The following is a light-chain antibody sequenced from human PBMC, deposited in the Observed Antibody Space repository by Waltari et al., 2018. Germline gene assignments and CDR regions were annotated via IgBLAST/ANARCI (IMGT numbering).Light chain of an antibody. V-gene: IGKV1-NL1*01. CDR3: QQYRRPPPGYS. Sequence: IQMTQSPSSLSASVGDKVTITCRASQDISSALAWYQQKPGKAPTLLVYAASRLEAGVPSRFSGSGSGAEYTLIISGLQPEDFATYYCQQYRRPPPGYSFGQGTRLQI. J-gene: IGKJ2*01. CDR1: QDISSA. CDR2: AAS.